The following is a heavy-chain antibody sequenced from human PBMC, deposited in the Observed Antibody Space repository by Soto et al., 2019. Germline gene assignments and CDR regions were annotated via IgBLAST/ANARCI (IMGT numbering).Heavy chain of an antibody. CDR1: GGSFSDYY. V-gene: IGHV4-34*01. CDR2: INHSGGT. D-gene: IGHD2-15*01. CDR3: ARGPRVVTATYYYYYGMDV. Sequence: SETLSLTCVVYGGSFSDYYWSWIRQPPGKGLERIGEINHSGGTNYNPSLKSRVTISVDMSKNQFSLKLTSVTAADTAVYYCARGPRVVTATYYYYYGMDVWGQGTTVTVSS. J-gene: IGHJ6*02.